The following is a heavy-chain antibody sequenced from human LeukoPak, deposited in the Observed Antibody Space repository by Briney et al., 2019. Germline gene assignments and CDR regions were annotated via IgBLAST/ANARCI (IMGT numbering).Heavy chain of an antibody. J-gene: IGHJ4*02. CDR1: GFIFSSSG. CDR3: ARDLHPWALNY. Sequence: PGGSLRLSCAASGFIFSSSGMHWVRQAPGKGLEWVAFIRYDGSNEYYADSVKGRFTISRDNSKNMVYLQMNSLREEDSAVYYCARDLHPWALNYWGQGTLVTVSS. V-gene: IGHV3-30*02. CDR2: IRYDGSNE.